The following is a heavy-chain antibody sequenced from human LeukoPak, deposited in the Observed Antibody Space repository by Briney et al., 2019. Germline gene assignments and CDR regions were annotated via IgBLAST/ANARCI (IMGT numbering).Heavy chain of an antibody. Sequence: GGSLRLSCAASGFTFSSYWMSLVRQAPGKGLEWVANIKQDGSEKYYVDSVKGRFTISRDNAKNSLYLQMNSLRAEDTAVYYCARVRYYYDSSGYATHYFDYWGQGTLVTVSS. CDR2: IKQDGSEK. CDR1: GFTFSSYW. CDR3: ARVRYYYDSSGYATHYFDY. D-gene: IGHD3-22*01. V-gene: IGHV3-7*01. J-gene: IGHJ4*02.